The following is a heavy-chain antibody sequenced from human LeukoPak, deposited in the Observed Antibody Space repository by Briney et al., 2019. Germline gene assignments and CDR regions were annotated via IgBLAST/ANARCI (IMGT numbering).Heavy chain of an antibody. J-gene: IGHJ3*01. CDR1: GFTFSTSA. CDR2: ISSSGGSA. CDR3: VKPLPRAIVGPTDVGAFDV. Sequence: PGGSLRLSCAASGFTFSTSAMNWVRQAPEKALEWASGISSSGGSAYYADSVKGRFTMSRDNTKNMLYLQMNSLTAEDTAVYYCVKPLPRAIVGPTDVGAFDVWSLGTMVAVSS. D-gene: IGHD1-26*01. V-gene: IGHV3-23*01.